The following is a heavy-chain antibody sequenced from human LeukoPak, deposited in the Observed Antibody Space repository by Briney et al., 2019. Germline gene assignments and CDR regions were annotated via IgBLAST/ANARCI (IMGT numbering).Heavy chain of an antibody. Sequence: SETLSLTCAVYGGSFSGYYWSWIRQPPGKGLEWIGEINHSGSTNYNPSLKSRVTISVDTSKNQFSLKLSSVTAADTAVYYCARQWDEHSYGRVYYFDYWGQGTLVTVSS. CDR1: GGSFSGYY. J-gene: IGHJ4*02. CDR2: INHSGST. D-gene: IGHD5-18*01. CDR3: ARQWDEHSYGRVYYFDY. V-gene: IGHV4-34*01.